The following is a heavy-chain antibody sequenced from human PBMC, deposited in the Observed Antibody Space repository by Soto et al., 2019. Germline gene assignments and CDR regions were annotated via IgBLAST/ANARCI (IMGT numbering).Heavy chain of an antibody. V-gene: IGHV1-69*13. J-gene: IGHJ4*02. Sequence: SVKVSCKASGGTFSSYAISWVRQAPGQGLEWMGGIIPIFGTANYAQKFQGRVTITADESTSTAYMELSRLRSDDTAVYYCARPFDRSPFAFDYWGQGTLVTVSS. CDR2: IIPIFGTA. CDR1: GGTFSSYA. D-gene: IGHD1-26*01. CDR3: ARPFDRSPFAFDY.